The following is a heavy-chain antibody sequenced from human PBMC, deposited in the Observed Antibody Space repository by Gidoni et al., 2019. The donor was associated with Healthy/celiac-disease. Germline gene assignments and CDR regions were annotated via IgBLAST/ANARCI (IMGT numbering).Heavy chain of an antibody. CDR3: TTGPYDYGDYWVVDYYYYYMDV. V-gene: IGHV3-15*07. Sequence: EVQLVESGGGLVKPGGSLGPSCAASGFTFSNAWMNLVRQAPGKGLGWVGRIKSKTDGGTTDYAAPVKGRFTISRDDSKNTLYLQMNSLKTEDTAVYYCTTGPYDYGDYWVVDYYYYYMDVWGKGTTVTVSS. J-gene: IGHJ6*03. CDR1: GFTFSNAW. CDR2: IKSKTDGGTT. D-gene: IGHD4-17*01.